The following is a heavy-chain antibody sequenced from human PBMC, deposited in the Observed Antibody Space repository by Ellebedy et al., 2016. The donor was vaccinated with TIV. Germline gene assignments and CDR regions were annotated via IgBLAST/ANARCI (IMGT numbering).Heavy chain of an antibody. V-gene: IGHV3-53*01. CDR1: GFSASNNY. CDR3: VRISTSGSK. Sequence: PGGSLRLSCAASGFSASNNYMSWVRRAPGKGLEWVSVIKDDDTTYYADSVKGRFTISRDNSKNTRYLHLNSLRVEDTAVYYCVRISTSGSKWGQGTLVTVSS. CDR2: IKDDDTT. J-gene: IGHJ4*02. D-gene: IGHD3-10*01.